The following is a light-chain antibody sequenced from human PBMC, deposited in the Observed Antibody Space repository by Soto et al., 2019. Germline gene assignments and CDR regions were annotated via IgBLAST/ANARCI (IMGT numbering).Light chain of an antibody. CDR1: QSISSSY. Sequence: ENVLTQSPGTLSLSPGERATLSCRASQSISSSYLAWYQQKPGHPPRLLIYGASNRATGIPDRFSGSGSGTEFTLTISRLEPEDFVVYYCQQYSGSPPLTFGGGTKVEIK. V-gene: IGKV3-20*01. J-gene: IGKJ4*01. CDR2: GAS. CDR3: QQYSGSPPLT.